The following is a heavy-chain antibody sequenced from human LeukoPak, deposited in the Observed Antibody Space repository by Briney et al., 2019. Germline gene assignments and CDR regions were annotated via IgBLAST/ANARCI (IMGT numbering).Heavy chain of an antibody. Sequence: ASVKVSCKASGYTFTSYYMHWVRQAPGQGLEWMGIINPSGGSTSYAQKFQGRVTMTRDMSTSTVYMELSSLRSEDTAIYYCARIRDGYNDAYDIWGQGTVVTVPS. D-gene: IGHD5-24*01. V-gene: IGHV1-46*01. CDR3: ARIRDGYNDAYDI. CDR1: GYTFTSYY. J-gene: IGHJ3*02. CDR2: INPSGGST.